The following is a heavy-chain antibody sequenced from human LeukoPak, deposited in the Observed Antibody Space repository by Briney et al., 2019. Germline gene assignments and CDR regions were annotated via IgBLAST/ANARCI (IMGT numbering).Heavy chain of an antibody. V-gene: IGHV3-21*01. CDR1: GFAFNTCT. Sequence: GRSLRLSCAASGFAFNTCTMNWVRQFPGKGLEWVSSISSTGAYIYHADSMDGRFTVSRDNARNLLSLHMNSLRAEDSAMYFCARVSSNPYSRGYYHFDYWGQGTLVTVSS. CDR2: ISSTGAYI. J-gene: IGHJ4*02. CDR3: ARVSSNPYSRGYYHFDY. D-gene: IGHD6-25*01.